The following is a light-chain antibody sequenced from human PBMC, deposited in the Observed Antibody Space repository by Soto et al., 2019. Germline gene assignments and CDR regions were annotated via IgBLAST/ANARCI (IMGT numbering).Light chain of an antibody. CDR3: QQYGNTALFS. CDR1: QSVGSNS. V-gene: IGKV3-20*01. CDR2: GAS. J-gene: IGKJ3*01. Sequence: EIVLTQSPGTLSSSLGERATLSCRASQSVGSNSLAWYQQKPGQAPRLLIYGASNRATGIADRFSGSGSGTDFTLNINRLEAEDFAVYYCQQYGNTALFSFGPGTKVDIK.